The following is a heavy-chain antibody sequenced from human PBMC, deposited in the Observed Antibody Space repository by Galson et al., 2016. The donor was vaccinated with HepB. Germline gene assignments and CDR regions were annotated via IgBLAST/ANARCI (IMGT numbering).Heavy chain of an antibody. V-gene: IGHV4-59*08. J-gene: IGHJ5*02. D-gene: IGHD3-22*01. Sequence: SETLSLTCTVPGDSISSYFWNWIRQSPGKGLEWIGHSSHSSSTIYNPSFQSRVTISVDAPKNQVSLKLRSVTAADAAVYYCARRRTMGSPSDYSDSHWLQPWGQGTLVTVSS. CDR2: SSHSSST. CDR3: ARRRTMGSPSDYSDSHWLQP. CDR1: GDSISSYF.